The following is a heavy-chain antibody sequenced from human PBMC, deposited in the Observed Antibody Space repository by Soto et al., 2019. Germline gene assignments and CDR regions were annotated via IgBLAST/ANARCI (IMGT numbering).Heavy chain of an antibody. Sequence: QVQLVQSGAEVKKPGASVKVSCKASGYTFTGYDINWVRQATGQGLEWMGWMNPNSGNTGYAQKFQGRVTMTRNTSISTVYMELSSLRSEDTAVYYWARRGYSSSWYYYYYYGMDVWGQGTTVTVSS. J-gene: IGHJ6*02. D-gene: IGHD6-13*01. CDR1: GYTFTGYD. CDR2: MNPNSGNT. V-gene: IGHV1-8*01. CDR3: ARRGYSSSWYYYYYYGMDV.